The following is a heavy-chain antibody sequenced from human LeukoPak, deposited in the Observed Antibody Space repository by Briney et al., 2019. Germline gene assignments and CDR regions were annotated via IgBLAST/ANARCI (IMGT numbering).Heavy chain of an antibody. J-gene: IGHJ6*03. CDR1: GFTFSSYS. CDR2: ISSSGSTI. Sequence: GGSLRLSCAASGFTFSSYSMNWARQAPGKGLEWVSYISSSGSTIYYADSVKGRFTISRDNAKNSLYLQMNSLRAEDTAVYYCAREPGYNYYYYYYMDVWGKGTTVTISS. V-gene: IGHV3-48*04. CDR3: AREPGYNYYYYYYMDV. D-gene: IGHD1-1*01.